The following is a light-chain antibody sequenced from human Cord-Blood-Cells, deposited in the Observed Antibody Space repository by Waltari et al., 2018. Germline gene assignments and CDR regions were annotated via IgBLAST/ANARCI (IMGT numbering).Light chain of an antibody. CDR3: SSYTSSSTVV. CDR2: DVS. V-gene: IGLV2-14*01. Sequence: QSALPQPASVSGSPGQSITISCTGTSSDVGGYNYVSWYQQHPGKAPKLMIYDVSNRPSGVSNRFSGSKSGNMASLTISGLQAEDEADYYCSSYTSSSTVVFGGGTKLTVL. J-gene: IGLJ2*01. CDR1: SSDVGGYNY.